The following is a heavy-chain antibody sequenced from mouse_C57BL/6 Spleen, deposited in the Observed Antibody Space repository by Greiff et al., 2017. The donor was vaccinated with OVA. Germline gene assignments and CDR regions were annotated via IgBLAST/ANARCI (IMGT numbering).Heavy chain of an antibody. CDR1: GYSITSGYY. D-gene: IGHD1-1*01. CDR2: ISYDGSN. V-gene: IGHV3-6*01. J-gene: IGHJ1*03. CDR3: ARWGTTVVYWYFDV. Sequence: EVKLQESGPGLVKPSQSLSLTCSVTGYSITSGYYWNWIRQFPGNKLEWMGYISYDGSNNYNPSLKNRISITRDTSKNQFFLKLNSVTTEDTATYYCARWGTTVVYWYFDVWGTGTTVTVSS.